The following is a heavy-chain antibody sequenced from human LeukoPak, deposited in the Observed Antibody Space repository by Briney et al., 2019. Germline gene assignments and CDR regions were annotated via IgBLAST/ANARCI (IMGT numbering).Heavy chain of an antibody. V-gene: IGHV3-13*01. CDR1: GFTFSNYD. CDR2: VGSAGGT. D-gene: IGHD1-1*01. J-gene: IGHJ6*03. Sequence: GESRRLSCAASGFTFSNYDRHWVRQATGKGLEWVSDVGSAGGTYYQGSVKGRFTISVDTAKNSFYLKMTTLSAGDTAVYYCAISHPTTRGYYYYHKDVWGKGTTVTVSS. CDR3: AISHPTTRGYYYYHKDV.